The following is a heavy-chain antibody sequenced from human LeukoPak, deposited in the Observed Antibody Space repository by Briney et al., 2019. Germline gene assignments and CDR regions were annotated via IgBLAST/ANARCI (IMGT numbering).Heavy chain of an antibody. Sequence: GGSLRLSCVASGFIFSSYAMSWVRQAPGKGLEWVSAISGSGGSTYYADSVKGRFTISRDNSKNTLYLQMNSLRAEDTAVYYCATTKGGNMITFGGVIVHDAFDIWGQGTMVTVSS. J-gene: IGHJ3*02. CDR2: ISGSGGST. V-gene: IGHV3-23*01. CDR1: GFIFSSYA. D-gene: IGHD3-16*02. CDR3: ATTKGGNMITFGGVIVHDAFDI.